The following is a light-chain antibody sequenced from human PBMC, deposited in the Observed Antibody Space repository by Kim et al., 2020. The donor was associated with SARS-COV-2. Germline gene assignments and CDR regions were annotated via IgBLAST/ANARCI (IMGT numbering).Light chain of an antibody. V-gene: IGKV4-1*01. J-gene: IGKJ2*01. CDR2: WAS. CDR3: QQYYSTPYT. CDR1: QSVLYSSNNQNY. Sequence: DIVMTQSPDSLAVSLGERATINCKSSQSVLYSSNNQNYLAWYQQKPGQPPKLLIYWASTREYGVPDRFSGSGSGTDFTLTISSLQAEDGAVYYCQQYYSTPYTFGQGNKLEI.